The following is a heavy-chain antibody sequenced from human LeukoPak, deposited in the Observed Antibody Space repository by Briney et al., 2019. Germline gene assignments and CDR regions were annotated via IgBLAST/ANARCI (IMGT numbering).Heavy chain of an antibody. CDR1: GFTFSSYA. CDR3: ARGGSRWLQFMWDY. J-gene: IGHJ4*02. CDR2: ISSNGGST. V-gene: IGHV3-64*01. D-gene: IGHD5-24*01. Sequence: AGGSLRLSCAASGFTFSSYAMHWVRQAPGKGLEYVSAISSNGGSTYYANSVKGRFTISRDNSKNTLYLQMGSLRAEDMAVYYCARGGSRWLQFMWDYWGQGTLVTVSS.